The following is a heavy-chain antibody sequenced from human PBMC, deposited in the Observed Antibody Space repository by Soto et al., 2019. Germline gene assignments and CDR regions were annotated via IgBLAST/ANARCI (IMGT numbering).Heavy chain of an antibody. CDR2: IIPIFGTA. D-gene: IGHD6-6*01. CDR1: GGTFSSYA. Sequence: QVQLVQSGAEVKKPGSSVKVSCKASGGTFSSYAISWVRQAPGQGLEWMGGIIPIFGTANYAQKFQGRVTITADESTSTAYRELSSLRSEDTAVYYCARYSSPRVAARRRLGGYWGQGTLVTVSS. CDR3: ARYSSPRVAARRRLGGY. J-gene: IGHJ4*02. V-gene: IGHV1-69*12.